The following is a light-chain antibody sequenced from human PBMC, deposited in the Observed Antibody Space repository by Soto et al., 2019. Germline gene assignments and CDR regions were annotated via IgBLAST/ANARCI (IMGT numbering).Light chain of an antibody. J-gene: IGKJ2*01. Sequence: DLPMTQSPSSLSASVGDRVTITCRASQAIRYDLGWYQHKPGKAPKRLIYAASTLQSGVPSRFSGSGSGTEFTLTISSLQPEDFATYYCLQHSSYPFTFGQGTKLEIK. CDR2: AAS. V-gene: IGKV1-17*01. CDR3: LQHSSYPFT. CDR1: QAIRYD.